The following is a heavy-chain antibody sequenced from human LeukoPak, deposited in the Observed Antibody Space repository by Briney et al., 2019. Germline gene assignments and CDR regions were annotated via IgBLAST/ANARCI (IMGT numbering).Heavy chain of an antibody. D-gene: IGHD1-26*01. Sequence: SETLSLACTVSGASIRSSFWNWIRQPPGRGLEWIGYLSMRGTTNYNPSLKSRVTISADTSENQFSLKVSSVTAADTAVYYCTRNRGYYVNDYWGQGILVTVSS. J-gene: IGHJ4*02. V-gene: IGHV4-59*01. CDR3: TRNRGYYVNDY. CDR2: LSMRGTT. CDR1: GASIRSSF.